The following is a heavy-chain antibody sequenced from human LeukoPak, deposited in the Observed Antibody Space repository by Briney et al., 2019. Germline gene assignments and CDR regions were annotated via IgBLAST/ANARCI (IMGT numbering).Heavy chain of an antibody. D-gene: IGHD2-2*01. Sequence: ASVKVSCKASGYTFTSYDINWVRQATGQGLEWMGWMNPNSGNTGYAQKFQGRVTMTRNTSISTAYMELSSLRSEDTAVYYCAREPGDIVVVPAAVHYYYYGMDVWGQGTTVTVSS. CDR2: MNPNSGNT. CDR3: AREPGDIVVVPAAVHYYYYGMDV. V-gene: IGHV1-8*01. J-gene: IGHJ6*02. CDR1: GYTFTSYD.